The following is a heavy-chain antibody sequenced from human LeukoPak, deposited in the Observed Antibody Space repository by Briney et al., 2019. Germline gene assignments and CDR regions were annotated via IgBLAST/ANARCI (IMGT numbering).Heavy chain of an antibody. J-gene: IGHJ4*02. CDR1: GFTFSGYA. CDR3: ARDFNRLHYGDYEGLVNN. CDR2: ISGSGGST. Sequence: TGGSLRLSCAASGFTFSGYAMSWVGQAPGKGLEWVSAISGSGGSTYYADSVKGRFTISRDNAKNSLYLQMNSLRAEDTAVYYCARDFNRLHYGDYEGLVNNWGQGTLVTVSS. D-gene: IGHD4-17*01. V-gene: IGHV3-23*01.